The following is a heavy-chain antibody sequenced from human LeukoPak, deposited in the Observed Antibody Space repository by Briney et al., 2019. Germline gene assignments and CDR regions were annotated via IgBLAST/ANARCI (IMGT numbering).Heavy chain of an antibody. V-gene: IGHV1-3*01. CDR1: GCTFTSYA. Sequence: ASVKVSCKASGCTFTSYAMHWVRQAPGQRLEWMGWINAGNGNTKYSQKFQGRVTITRDTSASTAYMELSSLRSEDTAVYYCARDPGLVVVPAPPNNWFDPWGQGTLVTVSS. J-gene: IGHJ5*02. CDR2: INAGNGNT. CDR3: ARDPGLVVVPAPPNNWFDP. D-gene: IGHD2-2*01.